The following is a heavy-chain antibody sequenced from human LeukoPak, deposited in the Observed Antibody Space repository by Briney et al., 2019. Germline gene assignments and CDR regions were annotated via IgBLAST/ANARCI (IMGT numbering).Heavy chain of an antibody. J-gene: IGHJ4*02. CDR3: ARWDENIYGQPQGGSLDY. CDR1: GNTFTSYY. CDR2: ISPSGGST. V-gene: IGHV1-46*01. Sequence: ASVNVSCTASGNTFTSYYIHWVRQAPGQGLEWMGIISPSGGSTSYAQTFEGRVTMTRDTSTSTVYMELSSLRSEDTAVYYCARWDENIYGQPQGGSLDYWGQGTLVTVSS. D-gene: IGHD5-18*01.